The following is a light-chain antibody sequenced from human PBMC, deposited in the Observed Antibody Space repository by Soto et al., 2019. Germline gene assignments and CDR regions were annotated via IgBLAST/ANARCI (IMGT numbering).Light chain of an antibody. CDR3: SSYAGTDKFHV. J-gene: IGLJ1*01. Sequence: QCVLTQPPSASGSPGQSVTISCTGTSSDVGGYNCVMWYKQYLGKAPKLMLYEVSQRPSGVPDRFSGSKSANTASLTVSGLQAKDEADYDCSSYAGTDKFHVCGTGTKVTVL. V-gene: IGLV2-8*01. CDR2: EVS. CDR1: SSDVGGYNC.